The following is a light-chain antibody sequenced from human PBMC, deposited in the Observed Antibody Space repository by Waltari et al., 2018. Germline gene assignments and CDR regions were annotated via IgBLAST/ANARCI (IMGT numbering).Light chain of an antibody. CDR1: GFRSYY. CDR3: HSRDASGVGGS. V-gene: IGLV3-19*01. J-gene: IGLJ2*01. Sequence: SSELTQDPAVSVAMGQTVTITCQGHGFRSYYASWYQQRPGQAPILIMYDKNTRPSGVPDRFSGSNSDNTASLTITGAQAEDEASYYCHSRDASGVGGSFGGGTKLTVL. CDR2: DKN.